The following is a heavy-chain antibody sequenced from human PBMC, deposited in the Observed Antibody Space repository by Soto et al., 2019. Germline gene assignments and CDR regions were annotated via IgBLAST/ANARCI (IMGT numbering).Heavy chain of an antibody. V-gene: IGHV1-69*13. J-gene: IGHJ4*02. Sequence: ASVKVSCKASGGTFSSYAISWVRQAPGQGLEWMGGIIPIFGTANYAQKFQGRVTITADESTSTAYMELNSLRAEDTAVHYCAKVRRDPESGSSLYWGQGTLVTVSS. CDR1: GGTFSSYA. CDR3: AKVRRDPESGSSLY. D-gene: IGHD1-26*01. CDR2: IIPIFGTA.